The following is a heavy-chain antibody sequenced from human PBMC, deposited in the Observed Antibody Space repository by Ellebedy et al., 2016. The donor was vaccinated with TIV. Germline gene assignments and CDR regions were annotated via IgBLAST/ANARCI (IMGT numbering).Heavy chain of an antibody. CDR2: FIPLHGTP. V-gene: IGHV1-69*13. CDR3: ASESGSGWTPDY. CDR1: GGTFRSYA. Sequence: AASVKVSCKASGGTFRSYAISWVRQAPGQGLQWLGGFIPLHGTPTYAQEFQGRVTITADESTTTHYMELSSLRSDDTAVYYCASESGSGWTPDYWGQGTLVAVSS. D-gene: IGHD6-19*01. J-gene: IGHJ4*02.